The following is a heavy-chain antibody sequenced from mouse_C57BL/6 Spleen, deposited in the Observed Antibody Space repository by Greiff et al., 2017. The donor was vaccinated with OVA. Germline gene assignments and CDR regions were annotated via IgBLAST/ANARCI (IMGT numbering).Heavy chain of an antibody. CDR1: GFTFSSYA. D-gene: IGHD2-4*01. V-gene: IGHV5-4*03. J-gene: IGHJ2*01. CDR3: ARANYDYDPHFDY. Sequence: EVKLVESGGGLVKPGGSLKLSCAASGFTFSSYAMSWVRQTPEKRLEWVATISDGGSYTYYPDNVKGRFTISRDNAKNNLYLQMSHLKSEDTAMYYCARANYDYDPHFDYWGQGTTLTVSS. CDR2: ISDGGSYT.